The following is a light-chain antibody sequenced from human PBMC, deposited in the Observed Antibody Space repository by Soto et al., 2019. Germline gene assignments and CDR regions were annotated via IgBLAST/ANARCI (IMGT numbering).Light chain of an antibody. CDR2: DVS. CDR3: SSYISSSTL. V-gene: IGLV2-14*01. Sequence: QSALTQPASVSGSPGQSITISCTGTSSDVGGYNYVSWYQQHPGKAPKLMIYDVSNRPSGVSNRFSGSKSGNTASLTISGLQAEDEADYYCSSYISSSTLFGGGTKLTVL. J-gene: IGLJ2*01. CDR1: SSDVGGYNY.